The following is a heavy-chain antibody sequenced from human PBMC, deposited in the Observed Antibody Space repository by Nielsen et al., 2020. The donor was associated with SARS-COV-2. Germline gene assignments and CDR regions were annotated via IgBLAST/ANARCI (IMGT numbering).Heavy chain of an antibody. Sequence: GESLKISCAASKFTFRDYGMHWVRQAPGKGLEWVAGVSAVNAKYYADSVKGRFTIARDDSKNTLYLQMNSLRAEDTAVYYCAKGHSSGRPRWFDPWGQGTLVTVSS. CDR2: VSAVNAK. D-gene: IGHD6-19*01. V-gene: IGHV3-30*18. CDR1: KFTFRDYG. CDR3: AKGHSSGRPRWFDP. J-gene: IGHJ5*02.